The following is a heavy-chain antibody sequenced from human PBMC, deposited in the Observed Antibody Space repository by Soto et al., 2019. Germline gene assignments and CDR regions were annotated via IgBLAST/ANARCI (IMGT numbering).Heavy chain of an antibody. CDR2: ISGSGGST. CDR1: GFTFSSYA. CDR3: AKDHRFLEWLPDAPNWFDP. V-gene: IGHV3-23*01. J-gene: IGHJ5*02. D-gene: IGHD3-3*01. Sequence: GGSLRLSCAASGFTFSSYAMSWVRQAPGKGLEWVSAISGSGGSTYYADSVKGRFTISRDNSKNTLYLQMNSLRAEDTAVYYCAKDHRFLEWLPDAPNWFDPWGQGTLVTVSS.